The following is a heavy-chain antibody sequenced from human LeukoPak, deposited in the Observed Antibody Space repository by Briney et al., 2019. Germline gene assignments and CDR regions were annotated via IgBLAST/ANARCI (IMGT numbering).Heavy chain of an antibody. J-gene: IGHJ5*02. V-gene: IGHV3-23*01. Sequence: GGSLRLSCAASGFTFSTFAMIWVRQPPGKGLEWVSSIFPSGGEIHYADSVRGRLTISRDNSKSTQSLQMNSLRADGTANNYCSTYRQVLLPFVSWGQGTLVTVSS. CDR2: IFPSGGEI. CDR3: STYRQVLLPFVS. D-gene: IGHD2-8*02. CDR1: GFTFSTFA.